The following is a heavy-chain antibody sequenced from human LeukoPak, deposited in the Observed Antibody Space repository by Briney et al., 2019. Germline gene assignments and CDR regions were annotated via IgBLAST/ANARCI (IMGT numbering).Heavy chain of an antibody. D-gene: IGHD3-22*01. V-gene: IGHV3-23*01. CDR3: AKRGVVIRVILVGFHKEAYYFDS. CDR1: GITLSNYG. CDR2: ISDSGGST. Sequence: GGSLRLSCAVSGITLSNYGMSWVRQAPGKGLEWVAGISDSGGSTDYADSVKGWFTISRDNPKNTLYLQMNSLRAEDTAVYFCAKRGVVIRVILVGFHKEAYYFDSWGQGALVTVSS. J-gene: IGHJ4*02.